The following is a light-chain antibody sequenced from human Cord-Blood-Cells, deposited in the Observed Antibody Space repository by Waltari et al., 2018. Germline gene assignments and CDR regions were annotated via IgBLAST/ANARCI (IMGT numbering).Light chain of an antibody. J-gene: IGLJ2*01. V-gene: IGLV2-8*01. CDR1: SSDVGGYNS. Sequence: QSALTQPPSASGSPGQSVTLPCTGTSSDVGGYNSVSWYQQHPGKAPKLMIYEVSKRPSGVPDRFSGSKSGNTASLTVSGLQAEDEADYYCSSYAGSNVVFGGGTKLTVL. CDR2: EVS. CDR3: SSYAGSNVV.